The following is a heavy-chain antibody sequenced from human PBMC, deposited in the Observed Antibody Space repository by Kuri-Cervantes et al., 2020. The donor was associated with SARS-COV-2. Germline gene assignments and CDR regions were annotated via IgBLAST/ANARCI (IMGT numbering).Heavy chain of an antibody. D-gene: IGHD3-3*01. CDR1: GGSISSYY. Sequence: SETLSLTCTVSGGSISSYYWSWIRQPPGKGLEWIGYIYYSGSTSYNPSLKSRVAISVDTSKNQFSLKLSSVTAADTAVYYCARVGYDFWSGYKYNWFDPWGQGTLVTVSS. CDR3: ARVGYDFWSGYKYNWFDP. CDR2: IYYSGST. J-gene: IGHJ5*02. V-gene: IGHV4-59*01.